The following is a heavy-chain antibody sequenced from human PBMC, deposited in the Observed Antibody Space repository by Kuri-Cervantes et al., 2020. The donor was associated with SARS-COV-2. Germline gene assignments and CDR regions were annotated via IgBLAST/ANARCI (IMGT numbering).Heavy chain of an antibody. J-gene: IGHJ4*02. V-gene: IGHV5-51*01. CDR3: ARLPGFGVAHNRGPQYYFDY. D-gene: IGHD3-3*01. Sequence: GGSLRLSCKASGYRFTTFWIGWVRQMPGKGPEWMGVIYPGDSDTRYSPSFQGQVTISADKSISTAYLQWSSLKASDTAMYYCARLPGFGVAHNRGPQYYFDYWGQGTLVTVSS. CDR1: GYRFTTFW. CDR2: IYPGDSDT.